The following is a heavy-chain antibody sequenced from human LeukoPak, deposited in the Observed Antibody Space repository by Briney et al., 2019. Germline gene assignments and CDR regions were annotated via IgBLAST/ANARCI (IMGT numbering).Heavy chain of an antibody. CDR3: AREDSGDKFRSTFDI. Sequence: GGSLRLSCAASRFIVSSNYMSWVRQAPGKGLEWVSTIYSGGSTFYADSVKGRFTISRDNSKNTLYLRMNSLRAEDTAVYYCAREDSGDKFRSTFDIWGQGTMVTVSS. V-gene: IGHV3-66*01. J-gene: IGHJ3*02. CDR1: RFIVSSNY. D-gene: IGHD1-26*01. CDR2: IYSGGST.